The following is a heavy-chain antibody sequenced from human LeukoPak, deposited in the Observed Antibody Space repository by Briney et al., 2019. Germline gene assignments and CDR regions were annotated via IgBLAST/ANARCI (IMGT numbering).Heavy chain of an antibody. J-gene: IGHJ4*02. Sequence: GGSLKLSCAASGFTFSSYAMSWVRQAPGKGLEWVSAISGSGGSTYYAHNVKGRFTITRDNSKNTLFLQLNSLRAEDTAVYYFATQSSGWSSSFDYCGRRELVAVSS. D-gene: IGHD6-19*01. V-gene: IGHV3-23*01. CDR1: GFTFSSYA. CDR3: ATQSSGWSSSFDY. CDR2: ISGSGGST.